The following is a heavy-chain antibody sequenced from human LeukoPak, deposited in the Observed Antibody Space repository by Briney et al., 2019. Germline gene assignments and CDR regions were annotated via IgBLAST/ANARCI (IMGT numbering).Heavy chain of an antibody. D-gene: IGHD3-22*01. CDR3: TRTKFDPDYYDSSGYIG. CDR1: GFTFSGSA. J-gene: IGHJ4*02. Sequence: GGSLRLSCAASGFTFSGSAMHWVRQASGKGLEWVGRIRSKANSYATAYAASVKGRFTISRDDSKNTAYLQMNSLKTEDTAVYYCTRTKFDPDYYDSSGYIGWGQGTLVTVSS. CDR2: IRSKANSYAT. V-gene: IGHV3-73*01.